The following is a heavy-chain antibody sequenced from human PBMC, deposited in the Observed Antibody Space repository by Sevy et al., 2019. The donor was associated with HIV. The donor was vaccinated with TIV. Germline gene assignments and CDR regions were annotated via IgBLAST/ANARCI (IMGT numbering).Heavy chain of an antibody. CDR3: ARVVEPAGIDPYYYGVDV. D-gene: IGHD2-2*02. CDR1: RYTFTDYY. J-gene: IGHJ6*02. CDR2: INPKSGGT. V-gene: IGHV1-2*02. Sequence: ASVKVSCKASRYTFTDYYIHWVRQAPGQELEWMGWINPKSGGTNYAQKFHGRVTMTRDTSISTAYMELSRLRSDDTAVYYCARVVEPAGIDPYYYGVDVWGPGATVTVSS.